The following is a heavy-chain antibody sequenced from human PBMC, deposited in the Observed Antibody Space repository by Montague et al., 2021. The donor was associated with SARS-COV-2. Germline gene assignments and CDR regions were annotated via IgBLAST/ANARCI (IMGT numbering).Heavy chain of an antibody. CDR1: GGTVSGYY. V-gene: IGHV4-59*08. CDR3: ARHSVSEDGTFFRSYYDP. D-gene: IGHD1-1*01. Sequence: SETLSLTCTVSGGTVSGYYWNWIRQAPGKGLEWIGYIIYNGYTKYNPPLESRVTLSVDTPGNQFFLSLRSVTASDTATYFCARHSVSEDGTFFRSYYDPWGQGAQVIVSS. CDR2: IIYNGYT. J-gene: IGHJ5*02.